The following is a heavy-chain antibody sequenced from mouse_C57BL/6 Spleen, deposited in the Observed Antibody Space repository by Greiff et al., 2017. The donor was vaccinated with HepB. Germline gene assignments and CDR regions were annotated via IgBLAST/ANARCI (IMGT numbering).Heavy chain of an antibody. V-gene: IGHV1-82*01. Sequence: QVQLKESGPELVKPGASVKISCKASGYAFSSSWMNWVKQRPGKGLEWIGRIYPGDGDTNYNGKFKGKSTLTVDKSSSTAYMQLSSLTSEDSAVYYCARGYDGYLDYWGQGTTLTVSS. D-gene: IGHD2-3*01. CDR1: GYAFSSSW. J-gene: IGHJ2*01. CDR3: ARGYDGYLDY. CDR2: IYPGDGDT.